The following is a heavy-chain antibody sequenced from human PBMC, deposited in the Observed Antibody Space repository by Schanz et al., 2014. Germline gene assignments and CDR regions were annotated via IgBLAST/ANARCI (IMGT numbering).Heavy chain of an antibody. Sequence: EVQLVQSGGGLVQPGGSLRLSCAASGFSFGTYWMTWVRQAPGKGLEWVATINQDGSEKFYVDSVRGRFTISRDNAKNSLYLQLSSVTVEDTATYFCASAVAGDYWGQGTLVTVSS. D-gene: IGHD6-13*01. J-gene: IGHJ4*02. CDR2: INQDGSEK. V-gene: IGHV3-7*03. CDR1: GFSFGTYW. CDR3: ASAVAGDY.